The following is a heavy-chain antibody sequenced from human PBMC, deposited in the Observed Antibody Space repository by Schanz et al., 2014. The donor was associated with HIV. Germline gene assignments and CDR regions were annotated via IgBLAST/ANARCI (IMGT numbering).Heavy chain of an antibody. CDR2: ISAGVGTA. CDR1: GFSFDTFG. V-gene: IGHV3-23*04. D-gene: IGHD3-16*01. CDR3: AIRTPMISFGAFDI. J-gene: IGHJ3*02. Sequence: VQLVESGGGVVQPGRSLRLSCAGSGFSFDTFGIHWVRQAPGKGLEWVSTISAGVGTASYADSVKGRFTISRDNSKKMLFLQMNRLRAEDTAVYYCAIRTPMISFGAFDIWGRGTMVTVSS.